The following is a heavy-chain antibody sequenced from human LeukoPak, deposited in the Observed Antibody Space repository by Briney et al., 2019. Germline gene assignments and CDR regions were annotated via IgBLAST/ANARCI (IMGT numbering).Heavy chain of an antibody. CDR3: ARALAARRGLYNWFDP. CDR2: IHINGDT. D-gene: IGHD6-6*01. V-gene: IGHV4-4*07. CDR1: GDSISNFY. Sequence: SETLSLTCTVSGDSISNFYWSWTRQPAGKGLEWIGRIHINGDTNYNPSLKSRVTMSLDTSKNQFSLKLNSVTAADTAVYYCARALAARRGLYNWFDPWGQGTLVTVSS. J-gene: IGHJ5*02.